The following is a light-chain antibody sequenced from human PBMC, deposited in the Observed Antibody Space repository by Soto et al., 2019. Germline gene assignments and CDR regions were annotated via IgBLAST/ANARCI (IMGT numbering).Light chain of an antibody. Sequence: EIVMTQSPATLSVSPGERATLSCRASQSVSSNLAWYQQKPGQAPRLLIYGASTRATSIPARFSGSGSGTEFTLTISSLQSEDFAVYYCQHYNNWPQTFGQGTKVDIK. CDR2: GAS. J-gene: IGKJ1*01. CDR3: QHYNNWPQT. CDR1: QSVSSN. V-gene: IGKV3-15*01.